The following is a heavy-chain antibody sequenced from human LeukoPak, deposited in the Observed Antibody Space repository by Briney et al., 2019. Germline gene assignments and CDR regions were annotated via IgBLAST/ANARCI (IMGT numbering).Heavy chain of an antibody. CDR1: GGTFSSYA. J-gene: IGHJ4*02. CDR2: IIPIFGTA. Sequence: SVKVSCKASGGTFSSYAISWVRQAPGQGLEWMGGIIPIFGTANYAQKFQGRVTSTADESTSTAYMELSSLRSEDTAVYYCASVYXXXGXCYENWGQGTLVTVSS. V-gene: IGHV1-69*13. D-gene: IGHD2-15*01. CDR3: ASVYXXXGXCYEN.